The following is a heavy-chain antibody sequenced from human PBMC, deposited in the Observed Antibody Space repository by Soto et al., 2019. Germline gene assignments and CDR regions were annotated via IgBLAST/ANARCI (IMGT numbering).Heavy chain of an antibody. CDR3: ARAVASGEIYYYYYYGMDV. Sequence: ASVKVSCKASGGTFSSYAISWVRQAPGQGLEWMGGIIPIFGTANYAQKFQGRVTITADESTSTAYMELSSLRSEDTAVYYCARAVASGEIYYYYYYGMDVWGQGTTVTVSS. J-gene: IGHJ6*02. CDR1: GGTFSSYA. CDR2: IIPIFGTA. D-gene: IGHD2-15*01. V-gene: IGHV1-69*13.